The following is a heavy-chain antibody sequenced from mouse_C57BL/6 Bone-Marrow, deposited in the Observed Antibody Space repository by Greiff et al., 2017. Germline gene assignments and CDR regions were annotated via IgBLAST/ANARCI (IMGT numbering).Heavy chain of an antibody. CDR1: GFNIKDDY. J-gene: IGHJ4*01. D-gene: IGHD1-1*01. V-gene: IGHV14-4*01. CDR3: TTRGYGSSYGAMDY. CDR2: IDPENGDT. Sequence: EVQLQQSGAELVRPGASVKLSCTASGFNIKDDYMHWVKQRPEQGLEWIGWIDPENGDTEYASKFQGKATITADTSSNTSYLQVSSLTSEDTAVYDCTTRGYGSSYGAMDYWGQGTSVTVSS.